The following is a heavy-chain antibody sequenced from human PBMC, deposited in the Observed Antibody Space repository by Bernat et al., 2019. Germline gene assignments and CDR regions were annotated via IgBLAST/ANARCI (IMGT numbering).Heavy chain of an antibody. CDR1: GGSISSGGYY. J-gene: IGHJ4*02. CDR2: LYYSGST. Sequence: GPGLVKRSQTLSLTCPVSGGSISSGGYYWSWIRQHPVKGLEWIGSLYYSGSTYYNPSLNSRVTISVDTSKNQFSLKMSSVTAADTAVYYWAREGGANDSIDYWGQGTLVTVSS. CDR3: AREGGANDSIDY. D-gene: IGHD2-8*01. V-gene: IGHV4-31*03.